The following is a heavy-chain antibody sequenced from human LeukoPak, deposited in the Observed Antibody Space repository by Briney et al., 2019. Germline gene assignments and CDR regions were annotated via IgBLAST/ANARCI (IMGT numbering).Heavy chain of an antibody. CDR1: GASINSGGYY. V-gene: IGHV4-30-4*01. D-gene: IGHD2-2*01. J-gene: IGHJ4*02. Sequence: SETLSLTCTVSGASINSGGYYWSWIRQPPGKGLEWIGYISYSGKTYYNPSLKSRVTISVDTSKNQFSLKLCSVTAADTAVYYCAGRDEYCSSGGFCDYWGQGTLVTVSS. CDR2: ISYSGKT. CDR3: AGRDEYCSSGGFCDY.